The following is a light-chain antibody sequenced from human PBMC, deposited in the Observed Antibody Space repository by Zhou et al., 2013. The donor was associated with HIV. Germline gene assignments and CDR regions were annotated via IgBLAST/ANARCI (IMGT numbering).Light chain of an antibody. V-gene: IGKV3-20*01. CDR1: QSVTTY. CDR3: QQYGSSPLT. CDR2: DAS. J-gene: IGKJ1*01. Sequence: EIVLTQSPATLSLSPGDRATLSCRASQSVTTYVAWYQQKAGQGPRLLIFDASSRATGIPDRFSGSGSGTDFTLTISRLEPEDFAVYYCQQYGSSPLTFGQGTKVEVK.